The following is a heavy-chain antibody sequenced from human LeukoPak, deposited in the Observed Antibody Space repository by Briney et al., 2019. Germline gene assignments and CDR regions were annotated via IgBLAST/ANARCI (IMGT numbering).Heavy chain of an antibody. D-gene: IGHD3-10*01. CDR3: ASDYGSGSYGFDY. V-gene: IGHV4-59*01. CDR1: GGPISSYS. Sequence: SETLSLTCTVSGGPISSYSWSWIRQSPGKGLECIGYIFNSGSTIYNPSLKSRVTISIDMSNKQFSLKLRSVTAADTAVYYCASDYGSGSYGFDYWGQGTLVTVSS. CDR2: IFNSGST. J-gene: IGHJ4*02.